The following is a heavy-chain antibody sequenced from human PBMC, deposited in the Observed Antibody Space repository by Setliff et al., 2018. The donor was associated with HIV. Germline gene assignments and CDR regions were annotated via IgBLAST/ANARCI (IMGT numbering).Heavy chain of an antibody. D-gene: IGHD3-16*01. CDR2: IYASGST. V-gene: IGHV4-61*02. Sequence: SETLSLTCTVSGASITSGTYYWSWIRQPARKGLEWIGRIYASGSTSYNPSLKSRVTTSVDTSKNQFSLRLTSVTAADTAVYFCARSSHFYDMPQYAFDIWGQGTMVTVSS. J-gene: IGHJ3*02. CDR1: GASITSGTYY. CDR3: ARSSHFYDMPQYAFDI.